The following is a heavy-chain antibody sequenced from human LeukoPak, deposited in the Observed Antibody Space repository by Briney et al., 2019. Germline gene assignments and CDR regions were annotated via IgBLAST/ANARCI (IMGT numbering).Heavy chain of an antibody. CDR3: AKDSQALRGYPDV. V-gene: IGHV3-23*01. D-gene: IGHD6-25*01. CDR2: IIANGGRT. CDR1: GFTFSSYA. J-gene: IGHJ4*02. Sequence: GGSLRLSCAASGFTFSSYAMSWVRQAPGKGLEWVSAIIANGGRTYYTDSVKGRFTISRDNSKNTLYLQMNSLRAEDTAAYYCAKDSQALRGYPDVWGQGTLVTVSS.